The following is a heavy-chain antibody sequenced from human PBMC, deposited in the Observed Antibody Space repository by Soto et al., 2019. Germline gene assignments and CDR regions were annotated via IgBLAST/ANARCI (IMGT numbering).Heavy chain of an antibody. D-gene: IGHD3-10*01. CDR3: ARDKITSLFDY. CDR1: GGSISSYY. V-gene: IGHV4-59*01. Sequence: PSETLSLTCTALGGSISSYYWSWIRQPPGKGLEWIGYIHYSGSTDSKSSLKSRVTISVDTSKNQFSLMLSSVTAADTAVYYCARDKITSLFDYWGQGTLVTVS. J-gene: IGHJ4*02. CDR2: IHYSGST.